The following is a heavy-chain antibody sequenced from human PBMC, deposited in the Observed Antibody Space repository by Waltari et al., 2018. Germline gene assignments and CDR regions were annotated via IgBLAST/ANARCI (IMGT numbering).Heavy chain of an antibody. J-gene: IGHJ6*03. D-gene: IGHD2-2*01. CDR1: GYTFTGYY. CDR3: ARDPMGCSSTSCYYYYYMDV. V-gene: IGHV1-2*06. Sequence: QVQLVQSGAEVKKPGASVKVSCKASGYTFTGYYMHWVRQAPGQGLEWMGRINPNSGGTNYAQKFQGRVTMTREASISTAYMELSRLRSDDTAVYYCARDPMGCSSTSCYYYYYMDVWGKGTTVTVSS. CDR2: INPNSGGT.